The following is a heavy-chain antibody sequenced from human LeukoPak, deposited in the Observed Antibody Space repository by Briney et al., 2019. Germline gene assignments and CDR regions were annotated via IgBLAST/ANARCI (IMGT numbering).Heavy chain of an antibody. CDR2: IRYDGSNK. V-gene: IGHV3-30*02. D-gene: IGHD6-19*01. Sequence: GGSLRLSCAASGFAFSSYGMHWVRQAPGKGLEWVAFIRYDGSNKYYADSVKGRFTISRDNSKNTLYLQMNSLRAEDTAVYYCAKGPAGYSGGWYLGPWGKGTTVTVSS. CDR3: AKGPAGYSGGWYLGP. CDR1: GFAFSSYG. J-gene: IGHJ6*04.